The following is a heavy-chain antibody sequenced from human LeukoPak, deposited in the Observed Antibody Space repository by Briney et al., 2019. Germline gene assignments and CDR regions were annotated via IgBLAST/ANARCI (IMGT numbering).Heavy chain of an antibody. CDR3: ASYGGHSVLDY. V-gene: IGHV4-34*01. J-gene: IGHJ4*02. CDR1: GGSFSGYY. Sequence: SETLSLTCAVYGGSFSGYYWSWLRQPPGKGLEWIGEINHSGSTNYNPSLKSRVIISQDTSKNQFSLKLSSVTAADTAVYYCASYGGHSVLDYWGQGTLVTVSS. CDR2: INHSGST. D-gene: IGHD4-23*01.